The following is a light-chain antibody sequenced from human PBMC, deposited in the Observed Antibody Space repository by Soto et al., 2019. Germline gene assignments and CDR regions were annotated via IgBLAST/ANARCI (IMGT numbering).Light chain of an antibody. CDR3: QQYGSSPRT. CDR2: GAS. V-gene: IGKV3-20*01. CDR1: QSVSSSY. J-gene: IGKJ5*01. Sequence: ELVLTQSPGNLSLSPGERATLACRASQSVSSSYLAWYQQKPGQAPRLLIYGASSRSTGIPDRFSGSGSGTDFTLTISRLEPEDFAVYYCQQYGSSPRTFGQGTRLEIK.